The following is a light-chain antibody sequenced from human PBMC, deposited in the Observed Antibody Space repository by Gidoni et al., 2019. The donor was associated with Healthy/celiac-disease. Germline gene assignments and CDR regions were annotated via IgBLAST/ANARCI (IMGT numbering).Light chain of an antibody. CDR1: VLAKKY. Sequence: SYELTQQSSVSVSPGQTARITCSGDVLAKKYARWFQQQPGQAPVLVIYQDSERPAGIPERFSGSSSGTTVTLTISGAQVEDEADYYCYSAADKGVFGGGTKLTVL. CDR2: QDS. J-gene: IGLJ3*02. CDR3: YSAADKGV. V-gene: IGLV3-27*01.